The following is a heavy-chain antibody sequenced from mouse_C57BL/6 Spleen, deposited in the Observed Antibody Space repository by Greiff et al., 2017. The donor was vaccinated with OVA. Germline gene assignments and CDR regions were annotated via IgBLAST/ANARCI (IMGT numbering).Heavy chain of an antibody. D-gene: IGHD1-1*01. J-gene: IGHJ1*03. CDR1: GFSLTSYG. Sequence: VQLQESGPGLVQPSQSLSITCTVSGFSLTSYGVHWVRQSPGKGLEWLGVIWSGGSTDYNAAFISRLSISKDNSKSQVFFKMNSLQADDTAIYYCARTPPIFYGSSHWYFDVWGTGTTVTVSS. CDR2: IWSGGST. V-gene: IGHV2-2*01. CDR3: ARTPPIFYGSSHWYFDV.